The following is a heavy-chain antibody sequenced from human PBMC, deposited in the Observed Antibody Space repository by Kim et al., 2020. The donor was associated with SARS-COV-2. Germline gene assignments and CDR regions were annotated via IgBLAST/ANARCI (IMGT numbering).Heavy chain of an antibody. CDR3: ARGLIKRQHIVLVVYAPGYDGMDG. Sequence: ASVKVSCKASGYTFSRYDINWVRQATGQGLEWMGWMNPNSGNTGNAQKFQGRVTMTRNTSISTAYMELSSLRSEDTAVYYCARGLIKRQHIVLVVYAPGYDGMDGWGRGTTVTVSS. V-gene: IGHV1-8*01. D-gene: IGHD2-8*02. CDR2: MNPNSGNT. CDR1: GYTFSRYD. J-gene: IGHJ6*02.